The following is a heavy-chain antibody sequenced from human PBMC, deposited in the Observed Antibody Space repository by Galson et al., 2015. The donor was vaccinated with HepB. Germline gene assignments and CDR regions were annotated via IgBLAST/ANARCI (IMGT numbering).Heavy chain of an antibody. D-gene: IGHD3-10*01. CDR3: ARDAPDYYGSGSPNYYYYGMDV. V-gene: IGHV3-33*01. Sequence: SLRLSCAASGFTFSSYGMHWVRQAPGKGLEWVAVIWYDGSNKYYADSVKGRFTISRDNSKNTLYLQMNSLRAEDTAVYYCARDAPDYYGSGSPNYYYYGMDVWGQGTTVTVSS. J-gene: IGHJ6*02. CDR1: GFTFSSYG. CDR2: IWYDGSNK.